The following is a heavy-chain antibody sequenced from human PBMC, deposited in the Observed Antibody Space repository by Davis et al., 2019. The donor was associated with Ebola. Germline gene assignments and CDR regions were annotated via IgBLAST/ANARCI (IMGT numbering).Heavy chain of an antibody. CDR1: GGSISNGDYS. Sequence: SETLSLTCTVSGGSISNGDYSWSWIRQPPGKGLEWIRYIHHSGGTYYNPSLKSRLTLAVDTSKNQFSLNLSSVTAADTAVYYCARGLYPWELDYWGQGTLVTVSS. V-gene: IGHV4-30-4*08. CDR2: IHHSGGT. D-gene: IGHD1-1*01. CDR3: ARGLYPWELDY. J-gene: IGHJ4*02.